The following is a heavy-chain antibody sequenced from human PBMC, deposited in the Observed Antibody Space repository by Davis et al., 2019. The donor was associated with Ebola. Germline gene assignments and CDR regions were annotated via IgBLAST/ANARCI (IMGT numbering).Heavy chain of an antibody. J-gene: IGHJ4*02. CDR2: INSDGSAT. D-gene: IGHD6-13*01. V-gene: IGHV3-74*01. CDR1: GSTFSSYA. CDR3: ARRGTSAGGGGAAGVYFEY. Sequence: GESLKISCAASGSTFSSYAMHWVRQAPGKGLVWVSRINSDGSATNYTDSVKGRFTISRDNAKNTLYLQMNSLRVEDTAVYYCARRGTSAGGGGAAGVYFEYWGQGTLVTVSS.